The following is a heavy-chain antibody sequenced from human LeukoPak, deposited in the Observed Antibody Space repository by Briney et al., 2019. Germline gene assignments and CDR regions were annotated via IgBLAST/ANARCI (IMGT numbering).Heavy chain of an antibody. D-gene: IGHD5-18*01. J-gene: IGHJ6*02. CDR3: ARGNVNTARNYFGMDV. V-gene: IGHV4-59*11. CDR2: IYSTGNI. Sequence: PSETLSFTCTVSGGSISSHIWRWVRQPPGKGLELIAYIYSTGNINYNPSLKSRVSMSVDTSKNQFSLNLNSVTAADTAVYYCARGNVNTARNYFGMDVWGQGTTVTVSS. CDR1: GGSISSHI.